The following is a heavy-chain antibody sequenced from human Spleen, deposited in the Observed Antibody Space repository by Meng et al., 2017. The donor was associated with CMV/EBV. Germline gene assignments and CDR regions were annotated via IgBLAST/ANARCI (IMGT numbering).Heavy chain of an antibody. CDR3: ARDGAAYTAYRYYFDY. V-gene: IGHV3-23*01. CDR2: LGDNGDKT. J-gene: IGHJ4*02. Sequence: ETLSLTCAASGYSFSSYAMSWVRQAPGKGLEWVSTLGDNGDKTYNAASVKGRFIISRDSSKNTLYLQMNSLRPDDTAVYYCARDGAAYTAYRYYFDYWGQGTLVTVSS. CDR1: GYSFSSYA. D-gene: IGHD5-12*01.